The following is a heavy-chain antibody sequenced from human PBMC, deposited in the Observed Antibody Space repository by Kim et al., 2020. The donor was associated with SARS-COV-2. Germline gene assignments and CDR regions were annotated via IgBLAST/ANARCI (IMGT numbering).Heavy chain of an antibody. CDR3: ARDRSTAFRFDP. CDR1: GFTVSNTY. J-gene: IGHJ5*02. D-gene: IGHD2-8*02. Sequence: GGSLRLSCAASGFTVSNTYMNWVRQAPGKGLEWVSAIYTGGSTYYPDSVKGRFTISRDNAQNTFYLQMNSLRVEDTAVYYCARDRSTAFRFDPWGQGTQV. V-gene: IGHV3-66*01. CDR2: IYTGGST.